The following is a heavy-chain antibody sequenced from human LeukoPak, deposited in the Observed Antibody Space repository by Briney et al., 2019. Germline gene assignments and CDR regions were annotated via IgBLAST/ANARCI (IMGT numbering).Heavy chain of an antibody. CDR3: ARGPDCSGGSCPYYYYYYGMDV. CDR1: GYTFTGYY. Sequence: ASVKVSCKASGYTFTGYYMHGVRQAPGQGLEWMGWINPNSGGTNYAQKFQGRVTMTRDTSISTAYMELSRLRSDDTAVYYCARGPDCSGGSCPYYYYYYGMDVWGQGTTVTVSS. D-gene: IGHD2-15*01. CDR2: INPNSGGT. V-gene: IGHV1-2*02. J-gene: IGHJ6*02.